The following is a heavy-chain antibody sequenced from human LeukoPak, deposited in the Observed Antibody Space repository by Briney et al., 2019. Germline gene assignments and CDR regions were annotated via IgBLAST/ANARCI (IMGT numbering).Heavy chain of an antibody. CDR1: GGSIRSGNW. Sequence: SGTLSLTCAVSGGSIRSGNWWSWVRQPPGKGLQWIGEIFHSGSTNYNPSLKSRVTISVDNSKNQLSLTLTSVTAADTAVYYCAREVGGDFDALDYWGQGTLVTVPS. D-gene: IGHD4-17*01. J-gene: IGHJ4*02. CDR3: AREVGGDFDALDY. V-gene: IGHV4-4*02. CDR2: IFHSGST.